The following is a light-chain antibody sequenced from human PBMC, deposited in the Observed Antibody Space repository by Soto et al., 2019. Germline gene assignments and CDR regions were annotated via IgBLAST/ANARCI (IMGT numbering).Light chain of an antibody. CDR3: QQYNNWLT. V-gene: IGKV3-15*01. CDR1: QSVSSN. Sequence: DIVMTQSPATLSVSPGERSTLSCRASQSVSSNLAWYQQKPGQSPSILIYGASTRATGIPARFSGSGSGTEFTLTIRSLQSEDFAVYYCQQYNNWLTFGEGTKVDIK. CDR2: GAS. J-gene: IGKJ4*01.